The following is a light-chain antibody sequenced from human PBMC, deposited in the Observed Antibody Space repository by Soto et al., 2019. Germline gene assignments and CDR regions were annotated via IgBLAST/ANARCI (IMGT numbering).Light chain of an antibody. CDR2: LNSDGSH. V-gene: IGLV4-69*01. Sequence: QLVLTQSPSASASLGASVKLTCTLSSGHSSYAIAWHQQQPEKGPRYLMKLNSDGSHNKGDGIPDRFSGSSSGAERYLTIHSLQSEDEADYYCQTWGTGIVVFGGGTKLTVL. J-gene: IGLJ2*01. CDR1: SGHSSYA. CDR3: QTWGTGIVV.